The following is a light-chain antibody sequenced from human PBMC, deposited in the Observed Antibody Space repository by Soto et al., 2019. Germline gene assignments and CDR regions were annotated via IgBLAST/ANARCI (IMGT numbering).Light chain of an antibody. CDR3: QHYNSYSEA. CDR2: KAS. V-gene: IGKV1-5*03. J-gene: IGKJ1*01. CDR1: QSVSGW. Sequence: QMTQSTFTLFAFGGGTITGTFRASQSVSGWLAWYQQRPGKAPRLLIYKASTLKSGVPSRFSGSGSGTEFTLTISSLQPDDFATYYCQHYNSYSEAFGQGTKADIK.